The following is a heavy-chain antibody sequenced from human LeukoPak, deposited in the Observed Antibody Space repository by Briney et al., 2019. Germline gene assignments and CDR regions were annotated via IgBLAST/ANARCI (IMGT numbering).Heavy chain of an antibody. Sequence: GGSLRLSCAASGFTFSGSSMHWVRQASGKGLEWVGRIRSEAKNYATVYAASVKGRFPISRDDSKNTAYLQMDSLRTEDTAVYYCAAYCSTTSCHGEWGQGTLVTVSS. V-gene: IGHV3-73*01. J-gene: IGHJ4*02. CDR2: IRSEAKNYAT. CDR1: GFTFSGSS. CDR3: AAYCSTTSCHGE. D-gene: IGHD2-2*01.